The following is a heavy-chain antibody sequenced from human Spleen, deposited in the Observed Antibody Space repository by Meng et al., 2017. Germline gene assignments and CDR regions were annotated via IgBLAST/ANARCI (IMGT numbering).Heavy chain of an antibody. V-gene: IGHV4-34*01. J-gene: IGHJ4*02. Sequence: QGQAPVLGRGLWNPSETPALTCVVSGGSFSDYYWSWIRQPPGKGLEWIGEINHSGSTNYNPSLESRATISVDTSQNNLSLKLSSVTAADSAVYYCARGPTTMAHDFDYWGQGTLVTVSS. D-gene: IGHD4-11*01. CDR2: INHSGST. CDR1: GGSFSDYY. CDR3: ARGPTTMAHDFDY.